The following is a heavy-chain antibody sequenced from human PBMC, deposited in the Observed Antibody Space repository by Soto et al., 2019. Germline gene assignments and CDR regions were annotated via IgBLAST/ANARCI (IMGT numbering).Heavy chain of an antibody. CDR1: GGSISSYY. D-gene: IGHD3-10*01. V-gene: IGHV4-59*12. CDR3: AKLWFGELLANYYYYGMDV. CDR2: IYYSGST. Sequence: SETLSLTCTVSGGSISSYYWSWIRQPPGKGLEWIGYIYYSGSTYYNPSLKSRVTISVDTSKNQFSLKLSSVTAADTAVYYCAKLWFGELLANYYYYGMDVWGQGTTVTVSS. J-gene: IGHJ6*02.